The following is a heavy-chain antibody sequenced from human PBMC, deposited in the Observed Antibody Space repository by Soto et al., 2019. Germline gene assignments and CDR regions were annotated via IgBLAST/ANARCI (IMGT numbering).Heavy chain of an antibody. D-gene: IGHD3-10*01. J-gene: IGHJ4*02. CDR1: GFTFSSYG. CDR3: ARAPNYYGSGSLGG. CDR2: LWYDGSNK. V-gene: IGHV3-33*01. Sequence: QVQLVESGGGVVQPGRSLRLSCAASGFTFSSYGMHWVRQAPGKGLEWVAVLWYDGSNKYYADSMKGRFTISSDNSKNTRYLQMNSLRAEDTAVYYCARAPNYYGSGSLGGWGQGTLVTVSS.